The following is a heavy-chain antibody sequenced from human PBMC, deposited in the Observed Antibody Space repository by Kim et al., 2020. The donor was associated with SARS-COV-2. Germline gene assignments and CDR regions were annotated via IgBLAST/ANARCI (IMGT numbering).Heavy chain of an antibody. J-gene: IGHJ4*02. D-gene: IGHD5-18*01. Sequence: GGSLRLSCAASGFTFSSYAMSWVRQAPGKGLEWVSAISGSGGSTYYADSVKGRFTISRDNSKNTLYLQMNSLRAEDTAVYYCAKGGEWIQLWLHFFDYWGQGTLVTVSS. CDR3: AKGGEWIQLWLHFFDY. CDR1: GFTFSSYA. V-gene: IGHV3-23*01. CDR2: ISGSGGST.